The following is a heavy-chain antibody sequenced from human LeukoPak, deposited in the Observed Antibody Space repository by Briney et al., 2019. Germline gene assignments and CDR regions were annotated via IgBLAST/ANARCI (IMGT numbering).Heavy chain of an antibody. CDR2: IYTSGST. D-gene: IGHD6-19*01. CDR3: ATMAVAGMGLDH. Sequence: SETLSLTFTVSGGSISSYYWSWIRQPAGKGLEWIGRIYTSGSTNYNPSLKSRVTISVDTSKNQFSLKMTSATAADTAVYYCATMAVAGMGLDHWGQGTLVTVSS. CDR1: GGSISSYY. J-gene: IGHJ4*02. V-gene: IGHV4-4*07.